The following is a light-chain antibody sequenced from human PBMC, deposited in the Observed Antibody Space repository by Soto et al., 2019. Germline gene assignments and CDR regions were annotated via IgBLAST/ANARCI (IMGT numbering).Light chain of an antibody. J-gene: IGKJ1*01. CDR2: GAS. V-gene: IGKV3-20*01. CDR1: QSVSSNY. CDR3: HQYGRSAET. Sequence: DIVLTQSPGTLSLSPGERATLSCRATQSVSSNYLAWYQQKPGQAPRLLIHGASSRATGVPDRFSGSGSGTDFTLTISRLEPEDVAVYYCHQYGRSAETFGQGTKVDI.